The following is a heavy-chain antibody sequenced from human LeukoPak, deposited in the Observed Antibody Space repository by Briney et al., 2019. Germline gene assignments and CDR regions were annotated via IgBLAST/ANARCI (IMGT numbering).Heavy chain of an antibody. Sequence: PGGSLRLSCGASGFTFTTYAMTWVRQAPGKGLEWVSSITGSGGSTYYGDSVKGRFTISRDNSKNTLYLQMNSLRAEDTAVYYCARVFGAGYSDYWGQGTLVTVSS. V-gene: IGHV3-23*01. CDR1: GFTFTTYA. CDR2: ITGSGGST. D-gene: IGHD4/OR15-4a*01. CDR3: ARVFGAGYSDY. J-gene: IGHJ4*02.